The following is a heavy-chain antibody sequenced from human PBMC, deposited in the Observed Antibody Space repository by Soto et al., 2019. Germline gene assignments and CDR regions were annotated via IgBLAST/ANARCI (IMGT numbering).Heavy chain of an antibody. V-gene: IGHV3-7*03. J-gene: IGHJ6*02. Sequence: HPGGSLRLSCAASGFPFNNYYMTWVRQASGKGLEWVASIKEDGNEKYYVDSVKGRFTISRDNGKNSLSLQMNSLRAEDTAVYYCTRGAGGWNYYYAMDVWGPGATVTVSS. D-gene: IGHD6-19*01. CDR2: IKEDGNEK. CDR3: TRGAGGWNYYYAMDV. CDR1: GFPFNNYY.